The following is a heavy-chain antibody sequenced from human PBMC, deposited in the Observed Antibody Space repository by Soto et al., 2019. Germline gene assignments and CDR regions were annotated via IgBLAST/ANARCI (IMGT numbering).Heavy chain of an antibody. CDR2: IYYSGST. CDR3: ARRLEEFGNYWCDP. D-gene: IGHD3-10*01. V-gene: IGHV4-39*01. Sequence: PSETLSLTCTVSGESIRSDTDYWAWIRQPPGKGPECIGSIYYSGSTYYNPSLKSRITISVDTSKNQFSLKLNSVTAADTAVYYCARRLEEFGNYWCDPWGQGTLVSVS. CDR1: GESIRSDTDY. J-gene: IGHJ5*02.